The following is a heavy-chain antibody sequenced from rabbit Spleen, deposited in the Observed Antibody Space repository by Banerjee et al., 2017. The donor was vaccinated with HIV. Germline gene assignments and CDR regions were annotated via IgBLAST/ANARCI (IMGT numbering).Heavy chain of an antibody. CDR3: ARGGNNAGDGYNL. CDR1: GFDFSSSYY. CDR2: IYTGSGST. Sequence: QEQLVESGGGLVQPEGSLTLTCKAAGFDFSSSYYMCWVRQAPGKGPEWIACIYTGSGSTYYASWAKGRFTVSKTSSTTVTLQMTSLTAADTATYLCARGGNNAGDGYNLWGPGTLVTVS. V-gene: IGHV1S45*01. D-gene: IGHD2-1*01. J-gene: IGHJ4*01.